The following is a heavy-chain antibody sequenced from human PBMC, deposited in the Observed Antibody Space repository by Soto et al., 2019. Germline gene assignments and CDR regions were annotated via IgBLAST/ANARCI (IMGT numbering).Heavy chain of an antibody. D-gene: IGHD3-3*01. J-gene: IGHJ5*02. CDR1: GYTFTSYD. Sequence: GASVKVSCKASGYTFTSYDINWVRQATGQGLEWMGWMNPNSGNTGYVQKFQGRVTMTRNTSISTAYLELSSLRSEDTAVYYCARGYEGHYDFWRFDPWGQGTLVTVSS. CDR3: ARGYEGHYDFWRFDP. V-gene: IGHV1-8*01. CDR2: MNPNSGNT.